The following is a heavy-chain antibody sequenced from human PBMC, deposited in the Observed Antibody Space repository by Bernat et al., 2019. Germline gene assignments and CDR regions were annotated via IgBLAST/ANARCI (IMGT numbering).Heavy chain of an antibody. CDR2: ISSSSSSYI. Sequence: EVQLVESGGGLVKPGGSLRLSCAASGFTFSSYSMNWVRQAPGKGLEWVSYISSSSSSYIYYADSVKGRFTISRDNAKNSLYLQMNSLRAEDTAVYYCARDPGGAAAGIYYYYYYMDVWGKGTTVTVSS. V-gene: IGHV3-21*05. CDR1: GFTFSSYS. J-gene: IGHJ6*03. CDR3: ARDPGGAAAGIYYYYYYMDV. D-gene: IGHD6-13*01.